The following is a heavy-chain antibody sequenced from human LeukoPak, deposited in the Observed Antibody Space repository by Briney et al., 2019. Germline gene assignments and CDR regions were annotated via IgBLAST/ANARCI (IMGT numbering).Heavy chain of an antibody. V-gene: IGHV4-39*01. J-gene: IGHJ4*02. CDR2: IYYSGST. Sequence: WVRQPPGKGLEWIGSIYYSGSTYYNPSLKSRVTISVDTSKNQFSLKLSSVTAADTAVYYCARHPLLSRLISGSYDYWGQGTLVTVSS. D-gene: IGHD1-26*01. CDR3: ARHPLLSRLISGSYDY.